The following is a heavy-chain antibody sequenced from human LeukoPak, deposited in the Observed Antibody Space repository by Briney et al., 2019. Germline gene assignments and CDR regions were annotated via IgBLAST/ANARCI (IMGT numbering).Heavy chain of an antibody. CDR1: GDSVSSNSAA. Sequence: SQTLSLTCAISGDSVSSNSAAWNWIRQSPSRGLEWLGRTYYRSKWYNDYAVSVKSRITINPDTSKNQFSLQLNSVTPEDTAVYYCAAQAGDDSSSWYSQGAFDIWGQGTMVTVSS. D-gene: IGHD6-13*01. CDR2: TYYRSKWYN. J-gene: IGHJ3*02. V-gene: IGHV6-1*01. CDR3: AAQAGDDSSSWYSQGAFDI.